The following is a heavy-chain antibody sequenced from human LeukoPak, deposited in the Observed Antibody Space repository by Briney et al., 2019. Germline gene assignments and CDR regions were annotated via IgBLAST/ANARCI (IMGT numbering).Heavy chain of an antibody. V-gene: IGHV3-30-3*01. D-gene: IGHD3-10*01. J-gene: IGHJ4*02. CDR3: ARVVLLWLGEFDY. CDR2: ISYDGSNK. Sequence: GRSLRLSCAASGVTFSSYATHWVRQAPGKGLEWVAVISYDGSNKYYADSVKGRFTISRDNSKNTLYLQMNSLRAEDTAVYYCARVVLLWLGEFDYWGQGTLVTVSS. CDR1: GVTFSSYA.